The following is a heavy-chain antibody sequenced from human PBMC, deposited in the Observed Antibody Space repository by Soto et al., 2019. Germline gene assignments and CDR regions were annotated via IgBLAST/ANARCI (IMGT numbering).Heavy chain of an antibody. CDR1: GFTFSSYA. CDR3: AKDRLRGYSGYDSSDY. V-gene: IGHV3-23*01. CDR2: ISGSGGST. J-gene: IGHJ4*02. D-gene: IGHD5-12*01. Sequence: PGGSLRLSCAASGFTFSSYAMSWVRQAPGKGLEWVSAISGSGGSTYYADSVKGRFTISRDNSKNTLYLQMNSLRAEDTAVYYCAKDRLRGYSGYDSSDYWGQGTLVTVS.